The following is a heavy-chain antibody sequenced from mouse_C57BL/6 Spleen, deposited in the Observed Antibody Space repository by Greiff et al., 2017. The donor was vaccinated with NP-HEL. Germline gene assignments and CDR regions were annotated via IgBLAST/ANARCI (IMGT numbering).Heavy chain of an antibody. D-gene: IGHD1-1*01. CDR2: IYPRSGNT. V-gene: IGHV1-81*01. CDR1: GYTFTSYG. Sequence: VKLQESGAELARPGASVKLSCKASGYTFTSYGISWVKQRTGQGLEWIGEIYPRSGNTYYNEKFKGKATLTADKSSSTAYMELRSLTSEDSAVYFCAITTVRFDYWGQGTTLTVSS. CDR3: AITTVRFDY. J-gene: IGHJ2*01.